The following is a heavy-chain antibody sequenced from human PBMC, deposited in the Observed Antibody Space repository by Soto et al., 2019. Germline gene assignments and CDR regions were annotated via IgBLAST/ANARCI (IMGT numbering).Heavy chain of an antibody. CDR2: IKHDGSAK. Sequence: EVQLVESGGGLVQPGGSLRLSCAASGLTFNKYWMTWVRQAPGNGLEGVATIKHDGSAKSNLDSVEGRFTISSDNARTPLSLQMNSLRVEDTAVSFCASVRDSPGYHGVDVWGQGTTVTVSS. CDR1: GLTFNKYW. V-gene: IGHV3-7*03. J-gene: IGHJ6*02. CDR3: ASVRDSPGYHGVDV. D-gene: IGHD2-21*01.